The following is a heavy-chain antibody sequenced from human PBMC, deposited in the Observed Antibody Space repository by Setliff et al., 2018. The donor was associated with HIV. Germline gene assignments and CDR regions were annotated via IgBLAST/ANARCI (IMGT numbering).Heavy chain of an antibody. CDR2: IIPIFGTA. D-gene: IGHD4-17*01. Sequence: SVKVSCKASGGTFSSYAISWVRQAPGQGLEWMGGIIPIFGTANYAQKFQGRVTITTDESTSTAYMELSSLRSEDTAVYYCARPFDYGDYGSLDYRGQGTRVTVSS. CDR3: ARPFDYGDYGSLDY. CDR1: GGTFSSYA. V-gene: IGHV1-69*05. J-gene: IGHJ4*02.